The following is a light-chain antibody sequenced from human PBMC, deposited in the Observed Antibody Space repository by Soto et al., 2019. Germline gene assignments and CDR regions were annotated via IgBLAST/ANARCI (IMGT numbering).Light chain of an antibody. J-gene: IGKJ1*01. CDR3: QQYYSIPRT. Sequence: DIVMTQSPDSLAVSLGERATINCKSSQSLLYTSNNKNYLAWYQQKPGQPPKLLIYWASTRESGVPDRFSGSGSGTDFTLTISSRQAEDVAVYYCQQYYSIPRTFGQGTKVEIK. V-gene: IGKV4-1*01. CDR1: QSLLYTSNNKNY. CDR2: WAS.